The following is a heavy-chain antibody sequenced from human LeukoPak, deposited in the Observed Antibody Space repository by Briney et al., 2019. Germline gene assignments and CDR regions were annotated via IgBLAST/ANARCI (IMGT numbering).Heavy chain of an antibody. CDR1: GFTFSTYW. CDR3: ARESHATFDY. D-gene: IGHD5-12*01. J-gene: IGHJ4*02. V-gene: IGHV3-7*01. Sequence: QTGGSLRLSCAASGFTFSTYWMSWVRQAPGKGLEWVASIKQDGGEEYYMDSVKGRFTISRDNAKNSLYLQMNSLRAEDTAVYYCARESHATFDYWGQGSLVTVSS. CDR2: IKQDGGEE.